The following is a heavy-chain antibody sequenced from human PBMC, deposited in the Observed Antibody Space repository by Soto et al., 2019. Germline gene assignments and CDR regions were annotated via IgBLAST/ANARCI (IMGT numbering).Heavy chain of an antibody. Sequence: SVKVSCKASGGTFSSYAISWVRQAPGQGLEWMGGIIPIFGTANYAQKFQGRVTITADESTSTAYMELSSLRSEDTAVYYCARDTRYYYDSSGYYSFFDYWGQGTLVTVSS. J-gene: IGHJ4*02. CDR2: IIPIFGTA. V-gene: IGHV1-69*13. D-gene: IGHD3-22*01. CDR3: ARDTRYYYDSSGYYSFFDY. CDR1: GGTFSSYA.